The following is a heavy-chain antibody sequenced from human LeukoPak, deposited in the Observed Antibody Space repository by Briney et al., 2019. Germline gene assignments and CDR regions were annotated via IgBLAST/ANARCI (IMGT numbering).Heavy chain of an antibody. Sequence: PGGSLRLSCAASGFTFSTYCMSWVRQAPGKGMEWVGNIKQDGSEKYYGDSVKGRFTISRDNAKNSLYLHMNSLRAEDTAVYYCARDGGYCSSTSCYPYFDYWGQGTLVTVSS. CDR2: IKQDGSEK. V-gene: IGHV3-7*01. CDR3: ARDGGYCSSTSCYPYFDY. CDR1: GFTFSTYC. D-gene: IGHD2-2*01. J-gene: IGHJ4*02.